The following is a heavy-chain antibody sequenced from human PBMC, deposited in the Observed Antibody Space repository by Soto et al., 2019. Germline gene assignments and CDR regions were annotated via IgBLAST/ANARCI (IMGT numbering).Heavy chain of an antibody. D-gene: IGHD6-19*01. Sequence: PSETLSLTCTVSGGSISSGGYYWSWIRQHPGKGLEWIGYIYYSGSTYYNPSLKSRVTISVDTSKNQFSLKLSSVTAADTAVYYCARDGYSSGWRLDYWGQGTLVTVS. CDR2: IYYSGST. V-gene: IGHV4-31*03. J-gene: IGHJ4*02. CDR3: ARDGYSSGWRLDY. CDR1: GGSISSGGYY.